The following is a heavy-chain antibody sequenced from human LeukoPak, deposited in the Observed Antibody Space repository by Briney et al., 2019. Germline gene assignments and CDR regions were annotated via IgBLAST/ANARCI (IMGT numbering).Heavy chain of an antibody. V-gene: IGHV3-23*01. Sequence: GGSLRLSCVASGFTFSSFAVSWFRQAPGKGLEWVSTVGRSGADTYYADSVRGRFTISKDSSKNTLQMNSLSAEDTAIYYCVKHSGGVYGNSDSWGQGILVPVPS. J-gene: IGHJ5*01. CDR1: GFTFSSFA. CDR3: VKHSGGVYGNSDS. D-gene: IGHD3-10*01. CDR2: VGRSGADT.